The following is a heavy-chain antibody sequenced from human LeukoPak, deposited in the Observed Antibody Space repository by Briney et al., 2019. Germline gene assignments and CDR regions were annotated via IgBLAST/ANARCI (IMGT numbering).Heavy chain of an antibody. CDR2: FDPEDGET. D-gene: IGHD6-13*01. J-gene: IGHJ4*02. V-gene: IGHV1-24*01. CDR3: ATAPLAAAGRFDY. CDR1: GYTLTELS. Sequence: ASVKVSCKVSGYTLTELSMHWVRQAPGKGLEWMGGFDPEDGETIYAQKFQGRVTMAEDTSTDTAYMELSSLRSEDTAVYYCATAPLAAAGRFDYWGQGTLVTVSS.